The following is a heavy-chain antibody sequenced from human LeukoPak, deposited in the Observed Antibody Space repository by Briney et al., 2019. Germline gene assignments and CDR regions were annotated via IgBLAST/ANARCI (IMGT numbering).Heavy chain of an antibody. CDR1: GFTFSSYS. Sequence: GGSLRLSCAASGFTFSSYSMNWVRQAPGKGLEWVSYISSSSSTIYYADSVKGRFTISRDNAKNSLYLQMNSLRAEDTAVYYCAKGNSGYNDAFDIWGQGTMVTVSS. V-gene: IGHV3-48*01. J-gene: IGHJ3*02. CDR2: ISSSSSTI. CDR3: AKGNSGYNDAFDI. D-gene: IGHD3-22*01.